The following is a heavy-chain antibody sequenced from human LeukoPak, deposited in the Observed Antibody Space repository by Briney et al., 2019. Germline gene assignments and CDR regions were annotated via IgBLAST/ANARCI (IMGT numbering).Heavy chain of an antibody. D-gene: IGHD5-12*01. V-gene: IGHV4-61*02. Sequence: SETLSLTCTVSGGSISSGSYYWSWIRQPAGKGLEWIGRIYTSGSTNYNPSLKSRVTISVDTSKNQFSLKLSSVTAADTAVYYYATYSTLRGYSGYDYYFDYWGQGTLVTVSS. J-gene: IGHJ4*02. CDR3: ATYSTLRGYSGYDYYFDY. CDR2: IYTSGST. CDR1: GGSISSGSYY.